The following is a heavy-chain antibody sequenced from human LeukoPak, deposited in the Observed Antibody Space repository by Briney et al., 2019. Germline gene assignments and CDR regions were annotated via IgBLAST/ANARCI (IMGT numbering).Heavy chain of an antibody. CDR2: ISGSGGST. Sequence: PGGSLRLSCAASGFTFSSYAMSWVRQAPGKGLEWVSAISGSGGSTYYADSVKGRFTISRDNSKNTLYLQMNSLRAEDTAVYYCAKDLEEYSSGPKLFDYWGQGTLVTVSS. CDR3: AKDLEEYSSGPKLFDY. D-gene: IGHD6-19*01. J-gene: IGHJ4*02. CDR1: GFTFSSYA. V-gene: IGHV3-23*01.